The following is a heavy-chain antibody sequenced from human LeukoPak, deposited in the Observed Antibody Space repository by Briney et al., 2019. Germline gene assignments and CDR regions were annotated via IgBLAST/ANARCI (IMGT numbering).Heavy chain of an antibody. J-gene: IGHJ6*03. CDR2: TYYSGST. D-gene: IGHD6-13*01. CDR1: GGSISSYY. Sequence: PSETLSLTCTVSGGSISSYYWSWIRQPPGKGLEWIGYTYYSGSTNYNPSLKSRVTISVDTSKNQFSLKLSSVTAADTAVYYCARDLRYSSSWSNYYYMDVWGKGTTVTVSS. V-gene: IGHV4-59*01. CDR3: ARDLRYSSSWSNYYYMDV.